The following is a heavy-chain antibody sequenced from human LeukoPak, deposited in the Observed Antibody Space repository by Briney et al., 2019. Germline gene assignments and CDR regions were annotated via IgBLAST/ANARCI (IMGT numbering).Heavy chain of an antibody. D-gene: IGHD3-10*01. CDR2: IRYSGST. J-gene: IGHJ4*02. CDR1: GASISNSFYY. V-gene: IGHV4-39*07. Sequence: SETLSLTCTVSGASISNSFYYWGWIRQPPGTGLEWIGHIRYSGSTYHNPSLKSRVTISVDTSKNQVSLKLSSVTAADTAVYYCARLYHGSGSYYYYFDYWGQGTLVTVSS. CDR3: ARLYHGSGSYYYYFDY.